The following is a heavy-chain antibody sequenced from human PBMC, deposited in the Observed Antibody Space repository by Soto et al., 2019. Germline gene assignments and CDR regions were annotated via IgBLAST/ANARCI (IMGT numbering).Heavy chain of an antibody. CDR3: ASRDPGTSVDY. V-gene: IGHV4-4*02. Sequence: SVTLSLTCAVSGGSFTSNNWWTWVRQPPGQGLEWIGEIYRTGGTNYNPSLKSRVTISLDKSENQFSLKVTSLTAADTAVYYCASRDPGTSVDYWGQGTLVTVSS. J-gene: IGHJ4*02. CDR1: GGSFTSNNW. CDR2: IYRTGGT. D-gene: IGHD1-7*01.